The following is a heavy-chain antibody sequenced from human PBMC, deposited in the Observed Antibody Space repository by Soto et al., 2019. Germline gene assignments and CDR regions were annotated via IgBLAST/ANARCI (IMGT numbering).Heavy chain of an antibody. CDR3: ARIEGDSSSWYYFDY. J-gene: IGHJ4*02. Sequence: PSETLSLTCTVSGGSISSSSYYWGWIRQPPGKGLEWIGSIYYSGSTYYNPSLKSRVTISVDTSKNQFSLKLSSVTAADTAVYYCARIEGDSSSWYYFDYWGQGTLVTVSS. D-gene: IGHD6-13*01. V-gene: IGHV4-39*01. CDR1: GGSISSSSYY. CDR2: IYYSGST.